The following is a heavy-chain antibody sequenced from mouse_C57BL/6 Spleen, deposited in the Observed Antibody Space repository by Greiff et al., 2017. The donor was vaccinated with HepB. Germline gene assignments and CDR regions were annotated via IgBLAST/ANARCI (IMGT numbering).Heavy chain of an antibody. V-gene: IGHV3-6*01. J-gene: IGHJ3*01. CDR1: GYSITSGYY. CDR3: ARSTMVNGFAY. Sequence: ESGPGLVKPSQSLSLTCSVTGYSITSGYYWNWIRQFPGNKLEWMGYISYDGSNNYNPSLKNRISITRDTSKNQFFLKLNSVTTEDTATYYCARSTMVNGFAYWGQGTLVTVSA. D-gene: IGHD2-2*01. CDR2: ISYDGSN.